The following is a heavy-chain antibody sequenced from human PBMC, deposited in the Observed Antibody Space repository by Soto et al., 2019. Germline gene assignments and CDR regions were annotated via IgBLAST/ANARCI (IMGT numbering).Heavy chain of an antibody. CDR2: ISWNSGSI. Sequence: EVQLVESGGGLVQPGRSLRLSCAASGFTFDDYAMHWVRQAPGKGLEWVSGISWNSGSIGYADSVKGRFTISRDNAKNSLYLQMNSLRAEDTALYYCAKDRSSSGWFGPFDYWGQGTLVTVSS. D-gene: IGHD6-19*01. V-gene: IGHV3-9*01. CDR3: AKDRSSSGWFGPFDY. CDR1: GFTFDDYA. J-gene: IGHJ4*02.